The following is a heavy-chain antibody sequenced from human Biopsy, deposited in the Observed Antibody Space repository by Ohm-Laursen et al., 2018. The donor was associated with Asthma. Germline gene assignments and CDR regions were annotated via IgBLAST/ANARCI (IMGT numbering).Heavy chain of an antibody. CDR2: IYYSGTT. D-gene: IGHD6-13*01. Sequence: GTLSLTCSLSSGSGGYMRSGNYYWGWIRQPPGKGLEWIGSIYYSGTTSYSPSLESRVTVSADTSKNQFSLKLTSVTAADTAVYYCVRGSSSWHHGPFHYYYGLDVWGQGITATVSS. V-gene: IGHV4-39*01. CDR3: VRGSSSWHHGPFHYYYGLDV. J-gene: IGHJ6*02. CDR1: SGSGGYMRSGNYY.